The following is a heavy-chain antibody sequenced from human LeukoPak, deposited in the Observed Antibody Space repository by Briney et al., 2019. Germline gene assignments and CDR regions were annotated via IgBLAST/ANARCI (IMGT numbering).Heavy chain of an antibody. J-gene: IGHJ4*02. D-gene: IGHD6-19*01. V-gene: IGHV6-1*01. CDR2: TYYRSKWYI. Sequence: SSQTLSLTCDISGDSVSSNNGAWNWIRQSPSRGLEWLGRTYYRSKWYIDYAGALNRRITISPNTSKNQFSLLLNSITPEDTAVHYCAKDLGNTGWYTFDYWGQGILVTVSS. CDR3: AKDLGNTGWYTFDY. CDR1: GDSVSSNNGA.